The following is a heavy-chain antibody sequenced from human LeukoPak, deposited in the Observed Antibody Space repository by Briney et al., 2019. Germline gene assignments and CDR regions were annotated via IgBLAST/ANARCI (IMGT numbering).Heavy chain of an antibody. CDR3: AREDGDYDYYYYGMDV. CDR2: IKQDGSEK. D-gene: IGHD4-17*01. V-gene: IGHV3-7*03. J-gene: IGHJ6*02. Sequence: GGSLRLSCAASGFTFSSCWMSWVRQAPGKGQEWVANIKQDGSEKYYVDSVKGRFTISRDNAKNSLYLQMNSLRAEDTAVYYCAREDGDYDYYYYGMDVWGQGTTVTVSS. CDR1: GFTFSSCW.